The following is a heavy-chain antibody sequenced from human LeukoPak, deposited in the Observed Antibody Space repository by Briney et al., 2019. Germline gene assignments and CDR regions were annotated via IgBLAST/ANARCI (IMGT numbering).Heavy chain of an antibody. CDR2: LNDSGST. V-gene: IGHV4-34*01. D-gene: IGHD2-15*01. CDR1: GGSFSGNY. Sequence: SETLSLTCAVYGGSFSGNYWAWIRQPPGKGLEWIGELNDSGSTNYNPSLKSRVTISLDTSKNQFSLRLSSVTAADTAVYYCARGRVTRRRCSGGSCDHYYMDVWGKGTTVTVSS. CDR3: ARGRVTRRRCSGGSCDHYYMDV. J-gene: IGHJ6*03.